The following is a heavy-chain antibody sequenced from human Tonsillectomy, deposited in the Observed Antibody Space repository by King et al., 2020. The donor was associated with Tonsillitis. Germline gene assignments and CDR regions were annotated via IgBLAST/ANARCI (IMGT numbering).Heavy chain of an antibody. V-gene: IGHV4-30-2*01. D-gene: IGHD2-2*01. Sequence: QLQESGSGLVKPLQTLSLTCAVSGGSISSGDYSWSWIRQPPGKGLEWIGYIFQSGSNYYNPSLQSRVTISVDRSKNQFSLKVTSLTAADTAVYYCARTGDSTGLDYWGQGVLVTVSS. J-gene: IGHJ4*02. CDR1: GGSISSGDYS. CDR2: IFQSGSN. CDR3: ARTGDSTGLDY.